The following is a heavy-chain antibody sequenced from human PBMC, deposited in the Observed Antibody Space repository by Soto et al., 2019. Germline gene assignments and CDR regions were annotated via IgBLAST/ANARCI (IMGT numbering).Heavy chain of an antibody. CDR2: IYRSGST. V-gene: IGHV4-30-2*01. Sequence: LTRDSSGGSVSGGTYSWSWIRQPPGEGLEWIGYIYRSGSTYYNPSLKSRVSISVDRSQTLFSMNLTSVTAADTAVYYCGRGKTQYLFTLWGQGTLVPSPQ. CDR1: GGSVSGGTYS. J-gene: IGHJ4*02. CDR3: GRGKTQYLFTL. D-gene: IGHD2-15*01.